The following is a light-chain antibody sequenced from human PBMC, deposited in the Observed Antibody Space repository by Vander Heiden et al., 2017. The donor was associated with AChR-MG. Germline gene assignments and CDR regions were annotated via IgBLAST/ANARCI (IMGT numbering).Light chain of an antibody. CDR1: QSVLYSSNNKNY. V-gene: IGKV4-1*01. J-gene: IGKJ2*01. Sequence: DIVLTQPPDSLAVSLGEGATINCKSSQSVLYSSNNKNYLAWYQQKPGQPPKLLIYWASTRESGVPDRFSGSGSGTDFTLTISSLQAEDVAVYYCQQYYSTPRTFGQGTKLEIK. CDR3: QQYYSTPRT. CDR2: WAS.